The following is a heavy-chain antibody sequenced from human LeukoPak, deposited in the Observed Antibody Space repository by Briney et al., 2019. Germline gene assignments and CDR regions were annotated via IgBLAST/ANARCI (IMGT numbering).Heavy chain of an antibody. D-gene: IGHD2-21*02. Sequence: SETLSLTCTVSGGTISSYYLSWIRQPAGKGLEWIGRIYASGNTNYNPSLKSRVTMSVDTSKNLFALKLSSVTAADTAVYYCARQGVATAIDYWGQGTLVTVSS. CDR2: IYASGNT. J-gene: IGHJ4*02. V-gene: IGHV4-4*07. CDR3: ARQGVATAIDY. CDR1: GGTISSYY.